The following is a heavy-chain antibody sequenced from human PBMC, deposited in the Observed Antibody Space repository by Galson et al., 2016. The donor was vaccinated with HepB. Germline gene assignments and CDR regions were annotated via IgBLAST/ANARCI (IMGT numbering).Heavy chain of an antibody. Sequence: SLRLSCAASGLTFSSYAMNWVRQAPGEGLEWASSISGSGGSTYYADSVKGRFTISRDNSKNRLYLQMNSLRAEDTAVYYCAKLRVPITIFGVVIIGGWFDPWGQGTLVTVSS. V-gene: IGHV3-23*01. CDR1: GLTFSSYA. CDR2: ISGSGGST. J-gene: IGHJ5*02. D-gene: IGHD3-3*01. CDR3: AKLRVPITIFGVVIIGGWFDP.